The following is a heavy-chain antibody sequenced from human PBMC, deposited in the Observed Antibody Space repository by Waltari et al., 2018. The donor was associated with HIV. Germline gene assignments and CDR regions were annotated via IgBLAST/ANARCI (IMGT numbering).Heavy chain of an antibody. CDR3: TVPRSGSSGFFY. V-gene: IGHV3-15*01. D-gene: IGHD3-22*01. CDR2: IKSKSVGETT. Sequence: EVLLVASGGGLVKPGGTLGLSGAASGFIFPTFWMTWVRQVPGKGLEWVGRIKSKSVGETTDYAASVRGRFTVSRDDSKNTLFLQMNNLKIEDTGIYYCTVPRSGSSGFFYWGQGILVTVSS. J-gene: IGHJ4*02. CDR1: GFIFPTFW.